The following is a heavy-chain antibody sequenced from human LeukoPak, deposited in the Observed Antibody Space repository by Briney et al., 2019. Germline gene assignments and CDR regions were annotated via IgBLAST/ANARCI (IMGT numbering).Heavy chain of an antibody. CDR2: IYYSGST. D-gene: IGHD3-22*01. V-gene: IGHV4-59*01. J-gene: IGHJ4*02. CDR3: ARGRLYYFDY. Sequence: SETLSLTCTVSGASISSYYWSWIRQPPGKGLEWIGYIYYSGSTNYNPSLKSRVTISVDTSKNQFSLKLSSVTAADTAVYYCARGRLYYFDYWGQGTLVTVSS. CDR1: GASISSYY.